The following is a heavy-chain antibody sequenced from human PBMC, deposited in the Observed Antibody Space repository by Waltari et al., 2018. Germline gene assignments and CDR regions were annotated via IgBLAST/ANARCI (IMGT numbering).Heavy chain of an antibody. CDR3: AREVYRLGGNAFDY. CDR1: GFTVSSNY. CDR2: IYSGGST. D-gene: IGHD2-15*01. Sequence: EVQLVETGGGLIQPGGSLRLSCAASGFTVSSNYMSWVSQAPGKGLEWGSVIYSGGSTYYADSVKGRFTISRDNSKNTLYLQMNSLRAEDTAVYYCAREVYRLGGNAFDYWGQGTLVTVSS. J-gene: IGHJ4*02. V-gene: IGHV3-53*02.